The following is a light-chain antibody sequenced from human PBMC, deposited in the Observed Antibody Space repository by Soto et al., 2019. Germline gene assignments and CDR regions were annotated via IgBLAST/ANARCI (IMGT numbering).Light chain of an antibody. CDR1: SSDVGGYNY. V-gene: IGLV2-14*01. Sequence: QSALTQPASVSGSPGQSITISCTGTSSDVGGYNYVSWYQQHPGKAPKLMIYEVSNRPSGVSNSFSGSKSGNTASLTISGLQAEDEADYYCSSYTSSSPYVFGTGTKLTVL. J-gene: IGLJ1*01. CDR2: EVS. CDR3: SSYTSSSPYV.